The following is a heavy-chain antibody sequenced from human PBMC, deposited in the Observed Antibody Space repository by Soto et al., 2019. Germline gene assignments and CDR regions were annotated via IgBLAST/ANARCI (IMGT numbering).Heavy chain of an antibody. V-gene: IGHV4-59*01. Sequence: SETLSLTCTVSGGSIRAYYWSWIRQPPGKGLEWIGYFYYSGTTNYSPSPKSRVTMSVDTSKNQFSLKLSSVTAADTAVYYCATRVSGSFYGMDVWGQGTTVTVSS. CDR1: GGSIRAYY. J-gene: IGHJ6*02. D-gene: IGHD1-26*01. CDR3: ATRVSGSFYGMDV. CDR2: FYYSGTT.